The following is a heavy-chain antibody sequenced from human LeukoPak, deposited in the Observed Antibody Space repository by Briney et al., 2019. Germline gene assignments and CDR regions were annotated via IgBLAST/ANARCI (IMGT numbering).Heavy chain of an antibody. Sequence: GGSLRLSCAASGLTFRNYAMSWVRQAPGKGLEWVSVICANDGNTYYADAVKGRFTISRDNSKDTLYLQMDSLRAEDTAVYYCARDLGSSHDYWGQGTLVTVSS. D-gene: IGHD6-13*01. CDR3: ARDLGSSHDY. CDR1: GLTFRNYA. J-gene: IGHJ4*02. V-gene: IGHV3-23*01. CDR2: ICANDGNT.